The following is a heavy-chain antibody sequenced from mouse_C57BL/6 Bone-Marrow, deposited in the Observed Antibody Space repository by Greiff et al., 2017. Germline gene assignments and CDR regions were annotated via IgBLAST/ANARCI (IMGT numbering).Heavy chain of an antibody. Sequence: QVQLQQSGAELVKPGASVKMSCKASGYTFTSYWITWVKQRPGQGLEWIGEIYPGSGSTNYNEKFKSKATLTVDTSSSTAYMQLSSLTSEDSAVYYCARYLGDYWGQGTTLTVSA. CDR3: ARYLGDY. CDR1: GYTFTSYW. D-gene: IGHD3-3*01. V-gene: IGHV1-55*01. J-gene: IGHJ2*01. CDR2: IYPGSGST.